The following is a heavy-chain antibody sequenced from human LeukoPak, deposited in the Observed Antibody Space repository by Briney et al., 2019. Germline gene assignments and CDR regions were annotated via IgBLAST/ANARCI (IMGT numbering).Heavy chain of an antibody. V-gene: IGHV1-2*06. J-gene: IGHJ4*02. D-gene: IGHD7-27*01. CDR2: INPNSGGT. Sequence: ASVKVSCKASGYTSTGYYMHWVRQAPGQGLEWMGRINPNSGGTNYAQKFQGRVTMTRDTSISTAYMELSRLRSDDTAVYYCAREDQLGNFDYWGQGTLVTVSS. CDR3: AREDQLGNFDY. CDR1: GYTSTGYY.